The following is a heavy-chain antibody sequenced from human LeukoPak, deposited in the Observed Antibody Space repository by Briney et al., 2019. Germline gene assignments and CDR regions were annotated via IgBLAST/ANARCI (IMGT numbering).Heavy chain of an antibody. CDR1: GFTFSRNG. Sequence: GGSLRLSCAASGFTFSRNGMTWVRQAPGKGLEWVSAISGSGGNTYYADSVKGRFTISRDNSKNTLYLQMKSLRAEDTAVYYCARGGYDFDYWGQGTLVTVSS. V-gene: IGHV3-23*01. J-gene: IGHJ4*02. D-gene: IGHD5-12*01. CDR2: ISGSGGNT. CDR3: ARGGYDFDY.